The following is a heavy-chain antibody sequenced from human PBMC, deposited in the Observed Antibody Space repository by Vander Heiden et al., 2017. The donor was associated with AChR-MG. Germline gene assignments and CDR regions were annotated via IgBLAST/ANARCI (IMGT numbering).Heavy chain of an antibody. J-gene: IGHJ3*02. CDR2: IDYSGTT. V-gene: IGHV4-38-2*01. CDR3: ARNFGDYVYAFDI. Sequence: QVQLQESGPGLVRPSETLSLSCAVSGYSIGSAFYWGWIRQAPGKGPQWLGSIDYSGTTYDNPSLKSRLTLSVDLSKNEFSLKLTSVTAADTAVYYCARNFGDYVYAFDIWGRGTTVTVSS. CDR1: GYSIGSAFY. D-gene: IGHD4-17*01.